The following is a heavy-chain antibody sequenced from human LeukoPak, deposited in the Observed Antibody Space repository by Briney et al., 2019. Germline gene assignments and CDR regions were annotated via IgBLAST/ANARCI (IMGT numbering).Heavy chain of an antibody. CDR2: IYYSGST. V-gene: IGHV4-39*07. J-gene: IGHJ4*02. CDR1: GGSTSSSSYY. Sequence: TSETLSLTCTVSGGSTSSSSYYWGWIRQPPGKGLEWSGSIYYSGSTYYNPSLKSRVTISVDTSKNQFSLKLSSVTAADTAVYYCARDSGSFDYWGQGTLVTVSS. D-gene: IGHD1-26*01. CDR3: ARDSGSFDY.